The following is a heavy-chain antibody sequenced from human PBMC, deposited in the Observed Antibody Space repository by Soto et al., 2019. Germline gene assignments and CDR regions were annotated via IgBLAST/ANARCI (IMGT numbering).Heavy chain of an antibody. CDR2: INHSGST. D-gene: IGHD3-22*01. CDR1: GGSFSGYY. Sequence: QVQLQQWGAGLLKPSETLSLTCAVYGGSFSGYYWSWIRQPPGKGLEWIGEINHSGSTNYNPSLKSRVTIAVDTSKNQFSLKLSSVTAADTAVYYCAVYYYDSSGFLLLDYWGKGTLVTVAS. V-gene: IGHV4-34*01. J-gene: IGHJ4*02. CDR3: AVYYYDSSGFLLLDY.